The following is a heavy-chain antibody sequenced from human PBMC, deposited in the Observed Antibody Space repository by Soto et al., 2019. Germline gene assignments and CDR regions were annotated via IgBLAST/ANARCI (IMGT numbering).Heavy chain of an antibody. Sequence: QVQLVESGGGVVQPGRSLRLSCAASGFTFSSYAMHWVRQAPGKGLEWVAVISYDGSNKYYADSVKGRFTISRDNSKNTLHLQMNSLRAEDTAVYYCAGPLWRNDDNWGYFEFWGRGTLVTVSS. CDR2: ISYDGSNK. V-gene: IGHV3-30-3*01. D-gene: IGHD1-1*01. CDR3: AGPLWRNDDNWGYFEF. CDR1: GFTFSSYA. J-gene: IGHJ2*01.